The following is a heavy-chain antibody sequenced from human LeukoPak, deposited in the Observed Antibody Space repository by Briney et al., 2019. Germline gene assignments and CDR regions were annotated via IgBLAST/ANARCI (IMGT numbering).Heavy chain of an antibody. Sequence: SETLSLTCTVSGGSISSSSYYWGWIRQPPGKGLEWIGSIYYSGSTYYNPSLKSRVTISVDMSKNQLSLKLSSVTAADTAVYYCASQYYFDSSAYSYWGQGTLVTVSS. CDR1: GGSISSSSYY. D-gene: IGHD3-22*01. CDR2: IYYSGST. CDR3: ASQYYFDSSAYSY. V-gene: IGHV4-39*07. J-gene: IGHJ4*02.